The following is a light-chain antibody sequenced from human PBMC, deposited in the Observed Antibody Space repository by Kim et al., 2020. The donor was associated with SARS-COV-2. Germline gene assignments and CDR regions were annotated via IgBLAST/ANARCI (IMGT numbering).Light chain of an antibody. V-gene: IGKV1-39*01. J-gene: IGKJ4*01. CDR1: QSISSS. CDR3: QQSYITSLT. CDR2: DAS. Sequence: ANVGDRVTISCRASQSISSSLNWYQQKAGKAPKLLIYDASSLQSGVPSRFSGSGSGTDFTLTISSLQPEDFASYYCQQSYITSLTFGGGTKVDIK.